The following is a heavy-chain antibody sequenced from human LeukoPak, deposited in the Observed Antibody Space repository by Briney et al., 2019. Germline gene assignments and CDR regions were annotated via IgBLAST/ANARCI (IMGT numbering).Heavy chain of an antibody. CDR1: GYIFTGYY. J-gene: IGHJ4*02. CDR2: INPNSGDT. V-gene: IGHV1-2*02. D-gene: IGHD5-18*01. Sequence: ASVKVSCKASGYIFTGYYMHWVRQAPGQGLEWMGWINPNSGDTNYAQKFQGRVTMTRDTSISTAYMELSRLRSDDTAVYYCASGLMVTTRDYWGQGTLVTVSS. CDR3: ASGLMVTTRDY.